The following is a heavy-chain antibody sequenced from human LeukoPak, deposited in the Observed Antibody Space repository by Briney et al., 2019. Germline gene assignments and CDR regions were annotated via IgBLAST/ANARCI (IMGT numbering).Heavy chain of an antibody. Sequence: PGRSLRLPCAASGFTFSSYGMRWVRQAPGKGLEWVAVISYDGSNKYYADSVKGRFTISRDNSKNTLYLQMNSLRAEDTAVYYCAKDRARYYGMDVWGQGTTVTVSS. CDR2: ISYDGSNK. J-gene: IGHJ6*02. CDR3: AKDRARYYGMDV. V-gene: IGHV3-30*18. CDR1: GFTFSSYG.